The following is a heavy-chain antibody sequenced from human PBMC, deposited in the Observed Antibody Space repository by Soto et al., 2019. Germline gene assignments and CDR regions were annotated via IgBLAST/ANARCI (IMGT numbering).Heavy chain of an antibody. D-gene: IGHD4-17*01. CDR3: ARGRMTTVTSFDY. CDR1: GGTFSSYT. J-gene: IGHJ4*02. V-gene: IGHV1-69*02. CDR2: IIPILGIA. Sequence: QVQLVQSGAEVKKPGSSVKVSCKASGGTFSSYTISWVRQAPGQGLEWMGRIIPILGIANYAQKFQGRVKITADKSTSTAYRELSSLRSEDTAVYYCARGRMTTVTSFDYWGQGTLVTVSS.